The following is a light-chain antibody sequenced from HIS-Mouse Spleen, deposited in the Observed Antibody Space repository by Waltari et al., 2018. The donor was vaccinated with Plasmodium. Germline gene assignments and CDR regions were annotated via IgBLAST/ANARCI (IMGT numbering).Light chain of an antibody. Sequence: QSALTQPPSASGSPGQSVTISCTGTSSDVGGYNYVSWYQQHPGKAPKLMIYAVSKRPSGVPVRFSGSKSGHTAFLTVSGLQAEDEADYYCSSYAGSNNLVFGGGTKLTVL. V-gene: IGLV2-8*01. J-gene: IGLJ2*01. CDR1: SSDVGGYNY. CDR2: AVS. CDR3: SSYAGSNNLV.